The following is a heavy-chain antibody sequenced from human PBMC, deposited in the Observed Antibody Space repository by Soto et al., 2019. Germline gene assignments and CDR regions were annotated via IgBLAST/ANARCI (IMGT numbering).Heavy chain of an antibody. CDR2: IKEDGSEK. V-gene: IGHV3-7*01. Sequence: GPLRPSGAASVFTFGDIWINCVRQAPEKGRGWVANIKEDGSEKYFLDSVKGRFTISRDNAKNSLYLQINSLRAEDTGVYYCARDLGRTAAGYYYYDAMDVWGQGSTLTSP. CDR1: VFTFGDIW. CDR3: ARDLGRTAAGYYYYDAMDV. D-gene: IGHD2-2*01. J-gene: IGHJ6*02.